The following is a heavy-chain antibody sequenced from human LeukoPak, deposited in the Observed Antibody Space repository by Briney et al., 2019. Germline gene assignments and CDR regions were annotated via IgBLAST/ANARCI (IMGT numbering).Heavy chain of an antibody. CDR2: INHSGST. Sequence: SETLSLTCAVYGGPFSGYYWSWIRQPPGKGLEWIGEINHSGSTNYNPSLKSRVTISVDPSKNQFSLKLSSVTAADSAVYYCARGYKRYFDWLLLYDAFDIWGQGTMVAVSS. D-gene: IGHD3-9*01. CDR3: ARGYKRYFDWLLLYDAFDI. V-gene: IGHV4-34*01. CDR1: GGPFSGYY. J-gene: IGHJ3*02.